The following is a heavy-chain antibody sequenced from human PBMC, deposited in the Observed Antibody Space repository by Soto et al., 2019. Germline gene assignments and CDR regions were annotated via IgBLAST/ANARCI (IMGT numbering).Heavy chain of an antibody. CDR1: GGSVSSDDYY. J-gene: IGHJ4*02. Sequence: SETLSLTCTVSGGSVSSDDYYWSWIRQPPGRGLEWIGYIYYTGTTNYNPSLKSRVTISVDTSRNQFSLKLSSVTAADTAVYYCAREFSNSPEAFDSWGQGSLVTVSS. V-gene: IGHV4-61*08. D-gene: IGHD6-6*01. CDR2: IYYTGTT. CDR3: AREFSNSPEAFDS.